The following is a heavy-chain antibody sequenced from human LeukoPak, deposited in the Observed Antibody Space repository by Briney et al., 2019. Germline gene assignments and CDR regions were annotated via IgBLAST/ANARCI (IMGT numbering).Heavy chain of an antibody. CDR3: AKDTENGDYSHDALDI. CDR1: GFTFSDYY. D-gene: IGHD4-17*01. J-gene: IGHJ3*02. Sequence: PGGSLRLSCAASGFTFSDYYMSWIRQAPGKGLEWVSYISSSGSTIYYADPVKGRFTISRDNSKNTLYLQMNSLRAEDAAVYYCAKDTENGDYSHDALDIWGQGTMVTVSS. CDR2: ISSSGSTI. V-gene: IGHV3-11*01.